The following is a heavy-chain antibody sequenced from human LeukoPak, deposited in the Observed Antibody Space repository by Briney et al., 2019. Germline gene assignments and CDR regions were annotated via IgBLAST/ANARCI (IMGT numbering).Heavy chain of an antibody. CDR3: AREAYYYDSSGYSPPQYYYYYGMDV. V-gene: IGHV5-51*01. Sequence: GESLKISCKGSGYSFTSYWIGWVRQMPGKGLEWMGIIYPGDSDTRYSPSFQGQVTIAADKSISTAYLQWSSLKASDTAMYYCAREAYYYDSSGYSPPQYYYYYGMDVWGQGTTVTVSS. D-gene: IGHD3-22*01. CDR2: IYPGDSDT. CDR1: GYSFTSYW. J-gene: IGHJ6*02.